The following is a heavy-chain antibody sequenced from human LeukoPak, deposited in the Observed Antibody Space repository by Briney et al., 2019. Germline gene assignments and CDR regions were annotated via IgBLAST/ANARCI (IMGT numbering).Heavy chain of an antibody. J-gene: IGHJ6*02. D-gene: IGHD1-1*01. Sequence: GGPQRLLCGPSRHSFRASYMSGVRQASGKGLEWVSIIHSGGNIYYADSVKGRFTISRDNSKNTLYLQMNSLRAEDTAVYYCARDRGYAMDVWGQGTTVTVSS. CDR2: IHSGGNI. V-gene: IGHV3-53*01. CDR3: ARDRGYAMDV. CDR1: RHSFRASY.